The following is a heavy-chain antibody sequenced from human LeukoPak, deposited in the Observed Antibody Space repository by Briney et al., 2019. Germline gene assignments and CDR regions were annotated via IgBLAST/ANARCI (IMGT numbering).Heavy chain of an antibody. CDR2: ISASGEST. D-gene: IGHD5-18*01. J-gene: IGHJ4*02. V-gene: IGHV3-23*01. Sequence: GGSLRLSCAASGFTFSSYWMHWVRQAPGKGLVWDSGISASGESTYYADSVKGRLTISRDNSKNTLWLQMNSLSAEDTAVYYCAKDINIYGYDYWGQGTLVTVSS. CDR3: AKDINIYGYDY. CDR1: GFTFSSYW.